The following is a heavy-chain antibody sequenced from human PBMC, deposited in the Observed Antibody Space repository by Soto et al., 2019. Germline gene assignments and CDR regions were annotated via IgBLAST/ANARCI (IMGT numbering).Heavy chain of an antibody. CDR1: GFISSTYW. D-gene: IGHD7-27*01. CDR2: INSKGSRS. Sequence: EVQLVESGGGLVQPGGSLRLSCAVSGFISSTYWMYWVRQAPGKGLVWVARINSKGSRSEYADFVKGRFTISRDSARNTVYLQLNNLRAEDTAVYYCARENWGIENWGQGQLVTVS. J-gene: IGHJ4*02. V-gene: IGHV3-74*03. CDR3: ARENWGIEN.